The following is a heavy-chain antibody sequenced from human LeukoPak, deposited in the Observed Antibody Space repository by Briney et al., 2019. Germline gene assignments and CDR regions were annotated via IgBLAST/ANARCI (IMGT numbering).Heavy chain of an antibody. Sequence: PSETLSLTCTVSGYSISSGYYWGWIRQPPGKGLEWIVSIYHSGSTYYNPSLKSRVTISVDTSKNQFSLKLSSVTAADTAVYYCARALPSWHNRFDPWGQGTLVTVSS. CDR3: ARALPSWHNRFDP. CDR2: IYHSGST. D-gene: IGHD2-2*01. V-gene: IGHV4-38-2*02. J-gene: IGHJ5*02. CDR1: GYSISSGYY.